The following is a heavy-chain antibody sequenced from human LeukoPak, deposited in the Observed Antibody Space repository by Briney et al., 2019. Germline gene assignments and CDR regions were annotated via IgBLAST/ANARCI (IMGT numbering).Heavy chain of an antibody. Sequence: ASVKVSCKASGYTFTSYKISWVRQAPGQGLEWMGWISGYNGNTDYAQKFQGRVTVTIDTSTSTAYMELRSLRYDDTALYSCARNDGTYGLTFDIWGQGTMVTVSS. CDR3: ARNDGTYGLTFDI. V-gene: IGHV1-18*01. CDR1: GYTFTSYK. CDR2: ISGYNGNT. D-gene: IGHD1-26*01. J-gene: IGHJ3*02.